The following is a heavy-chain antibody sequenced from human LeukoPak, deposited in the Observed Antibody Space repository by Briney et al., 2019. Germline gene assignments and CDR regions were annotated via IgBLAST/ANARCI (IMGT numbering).Heavy chain of an antibody. CDR2: MNTNSGNT. J-gene: IGHJ4*02. V-gene: IGHV1-8*01. CDR3: ARVTGSIDY. CDR1: GYTFTNYD. D-gene: IGHD1-26*01. Sequence: ASVKVSCKASGYTFTNYDINWVRQATGQGLEWMGWMNTNSGNTGYAQRFQGRVTMTRDTSISTAYMELSSLRSDDTAVYYCARVTGSIDYWGQGILVTVSS.